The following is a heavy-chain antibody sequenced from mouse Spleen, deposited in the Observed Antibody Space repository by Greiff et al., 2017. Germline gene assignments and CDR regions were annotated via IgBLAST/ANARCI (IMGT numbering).Heavy chain of an antibody. CDR1: GFTFTDYY. D-gene: IGHD1-2*01. J-gene: IGHJ2*01. CDR3: ARAHYYRFDY. Sequence: EVHLVESGGGLVQPGGSLRLSCATSGFTFTDYYMSWVRQPPGKALEWLGFIRNKANGYTTEYSASVKGRFTISRDNSQSILYLQMNTLRAEDSATYYCARAHYYRFDYWGQGTTLTVSS. CDR2: IRNKANGYTT. V-gene: IGHV7-3*02.